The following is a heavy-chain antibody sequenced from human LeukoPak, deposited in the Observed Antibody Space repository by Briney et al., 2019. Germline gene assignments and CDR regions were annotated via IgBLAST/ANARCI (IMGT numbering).Heavy chain of an antibody. CDR3: ARALGVGFAEDVYYFDF. V-gene: IGHV1-2*06. J-gene: IGHJ4*02. Sequence: ASVRVSCKASGYTLTDYYIHWVRQAPGQGLEWRGRINPNSGGTNYAQKFQGRVTMTRDTPINTVYLQLTSLRSTDTALYYCARALGVGFAEDVYYFDFWGQGSLVTVSS. CDR2: INPNSGGT. CDR1: GYTLTDYY. D-gene: IGHD3-10*01.